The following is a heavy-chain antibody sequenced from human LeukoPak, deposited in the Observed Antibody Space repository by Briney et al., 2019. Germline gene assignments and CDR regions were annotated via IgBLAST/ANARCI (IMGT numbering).Heavy chain of an antibody. CDR2: INPNSGGT. D-gene: IGHD6-6*01. Sequence: ASVKVSCKASGYTLTGYYMYWVRQAPGQGLEWMGWINPNSGGTNYAQKFQGRITMTRDTSISTAYMELSRLRSDDTAVYYCARDRVLGSSPHDAFDIWGQGTMVTVSS. CDR1: GYTLTGYY. J-gene: IGHJ3*02. CDR3: ARDRVLGSSPHDAFDI. V-gene: IGHV1-2*02.